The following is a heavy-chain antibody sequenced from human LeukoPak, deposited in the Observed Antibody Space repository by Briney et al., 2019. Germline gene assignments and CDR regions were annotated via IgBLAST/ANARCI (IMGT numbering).Heavy chain of an antibody. D-gene: IGHD6-19*01. V-gene: IGHV3-30*04. J-gene: IGHJ3*02. CDR1: GFTFSSYA. Sequence: GGSLRLSCAASGFTFSSYAMHWVRQAPGKGLEWVAVISYDGSNKYYADSVKGRFTISRDNSKNTLYLQMNSLRAEDTAVYYCARDRVSVRAVASAFDIWGQGTMVTVSS. CDR2: ISYDGSNK. CDR3: ARDRVSVRAVASAFDI.